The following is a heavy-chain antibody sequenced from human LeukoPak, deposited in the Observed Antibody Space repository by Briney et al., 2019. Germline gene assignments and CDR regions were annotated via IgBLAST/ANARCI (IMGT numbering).Heavy chain of an antibody. CDR2: IYTSGST. V-gene: IGHV4-61*02. Sequence: PSETLSLTCTVSGGSISSGSYYWSWIRQPAGKGLEWIGRIYTSGSTNYNPSLKSRVTISVDTSKNQFSLKLSSVTAADTAVYYCARDQVSSGGTFDYWGQGTLVTVSS. D-gene: IGHD2-15*01. J-gene: IGHJ4*02. CDR1: GGSISSGSYY. CDR3: ARDQVSSGGTFDY.